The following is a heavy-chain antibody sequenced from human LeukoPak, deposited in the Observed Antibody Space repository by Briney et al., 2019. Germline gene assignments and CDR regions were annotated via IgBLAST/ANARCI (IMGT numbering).Heavy chain of an antibody. J-gene: IGHJ4*02. V-gene: IGHV4-59*01. CDR2: IYYSGST. CDR1: GGSISSYY. CDR3: ARVPNSGWYYFDY. Sequence: SEALSLTCTVSGGSISSYYWSWIRQPPGKGLEWIGYIYYSGSTNYNPSLKSRVTISVDTSKNQFSLKLSSVTAADTAVYYCARVPNSGWYYFDYWGQGTLVTVSS. D-gene: IGHD6-19*01.